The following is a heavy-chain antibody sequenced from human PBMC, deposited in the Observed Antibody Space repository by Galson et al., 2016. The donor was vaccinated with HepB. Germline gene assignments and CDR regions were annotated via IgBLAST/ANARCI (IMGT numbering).Heavy chain of an antibody. D-gene: IGHD3-3*01. V-gene: IGHV3-23*01. Sequence: SLRLSCAASGFTFSSYAMSWVRQAPGKGLEWVSAISGSGGSTYYVDSVKGRFTISRDNSKNTLYLQMNSLRAEDTAVYYCAKAPSYDFWSGPYFEYWGQGTLVPVSS. CDR2: ISGSGGST. J-gene: IGHJ4*02. CDR1: GFTFSSYA. CDR3: AKAPSYDFWSGPYFEY.